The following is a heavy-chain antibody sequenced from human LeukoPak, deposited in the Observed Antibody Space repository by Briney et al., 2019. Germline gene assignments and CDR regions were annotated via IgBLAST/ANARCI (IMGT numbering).Heavy chain of an antibody. J-gene: IGHJ6*02. Sequence: SETLSLTCTVSGGSISSYYWSWIRQPPGKGLEWIGCIYYSGSTNYNPSLKSRVTISVDTSKNQFSLKLSSVTAADTAVYYCARLRSSSSGSYYYYYGMDVWGQGTTVTVSS. CDR3: ARLRSSSSGSYYYYYGMDV. CDR1: GGSISSYY. D-gene: IGHD6-13*01. CDR2: IYYSGST. V-gene: IGHV4-59*08.